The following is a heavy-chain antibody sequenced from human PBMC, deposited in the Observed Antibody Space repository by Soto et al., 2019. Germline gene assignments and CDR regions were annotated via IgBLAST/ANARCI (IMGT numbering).Heavy chain of an antibody. V-gene: IGHV3-73*01. J-gene: IGHJ4*02. Sequence: GGSLRLSCVASGLSFRGSAIHWVRQASGKGLEWVAHIRTKPNSYATTYAASVKGRFTISRDDSKNMAFLQMNSLKIEDTAVYYCTGHARDAINLPYWGQGTLVTVYS. CDR2: IRTKPNSYAT. CDR3: TGHARDAINLPY. D-gene: IGHD2-2*01. CDR1: GLSFRGSA.